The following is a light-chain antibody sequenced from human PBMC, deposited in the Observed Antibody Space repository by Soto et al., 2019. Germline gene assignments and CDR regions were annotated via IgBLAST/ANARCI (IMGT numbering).Light chain of an antibody. CDR3: QQYNSGPVYT. V-gene: IGKV1-33*01. J-gene: IGKJ2*01. Sequence: DIQMTQSPSSLSASVGDRVTITCQASQDISNYLNWYQQKPGKAPKLLIYDASNLETGVPSRFSGSGSGTDFTFTISSLQPEDIAVYYCQQYNSGPVYTFGQGTKLEIK. CDR1: QDISNY. CDR2: DAS.